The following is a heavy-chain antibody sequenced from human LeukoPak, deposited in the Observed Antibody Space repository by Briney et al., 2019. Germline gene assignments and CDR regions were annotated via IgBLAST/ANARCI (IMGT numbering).Heavy chain of an antibody. D-gene: IGHD3-22*01. J-gene: IGHJ4*02. CDR3: AREVDYYDSSDYFPLGY. CDR2: INPNSGGT. V-gene: IGHV1-2*02. CDR1: GYTFTGHY. Sequence: ASVTVSCKASGYTFTGHYMHWVRQAPGQGLEWMGWINPNSGGTNYAQKFQGRVTMTRDTSITTAYMELSRLKSDDTAVYYCAREVDYYDSSDYFPLGYWGRGTLVTVSS.